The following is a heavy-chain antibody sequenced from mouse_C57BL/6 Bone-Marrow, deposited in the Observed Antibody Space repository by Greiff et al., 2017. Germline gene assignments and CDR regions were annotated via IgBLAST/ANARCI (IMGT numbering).Heavy chain of an antibody. CDR2: IYPSDSET. Sequence: VQLQQPGAELVRPGSSVKLSCKASGYTFTSYWMDWVKQRPGQGLEWIGNIYPSDSETHYNQKFKDKATLTVDKSSSTAYMQLSSLTSEDSAVYYCARKRYDYEAWFAYWGQGTLVTVSA. D-gene: IGHD2-4*01. CDR1: GYTFTSYW. V-gene: IGHV1-61*01. CDR3: ARKRYDYEAWFAY. J-gene: IGHJ3*01.